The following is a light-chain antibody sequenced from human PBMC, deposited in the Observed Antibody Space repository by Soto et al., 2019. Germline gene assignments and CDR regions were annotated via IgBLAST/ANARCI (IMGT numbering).Light chain of an antibody. J-gene: IGKJ4*01. CDR3: LQHNSYPPP. Sequence: DIQMTQSPSSLSASVGDRATITCRASQGIGSDLGWYQQKPCKAPMRLIYAASSLESGVPSRFSGRGSGTEFNLTISSLQPEDFATYYCLQHNSYPPPFGGGTKVEIK. CDR2: AAS. V-gene: IGKV1-17*01. CDR1: QGIGSD.